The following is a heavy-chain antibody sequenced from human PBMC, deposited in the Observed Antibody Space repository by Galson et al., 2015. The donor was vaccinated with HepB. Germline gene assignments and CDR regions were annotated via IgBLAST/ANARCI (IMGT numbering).Heavy chain of an antibody. V-gene: IGHV1-69*13. J-gene: IGHJ4*02. CDR3: ATHCSSTSCHPADDY. Sequence: SVKVSCKASGGSFRSYATSWVRQAPGQGLEWMGGIIPIFGTTHYAHNFQGRVTITADDSTSTTYMELSSLRSEDTAVYYCATHCSSTSCHPADDYWGQGTLVTVSS. D-gene: IGHD2-2*01. CDR1: GGSFRSYA. CDR2: IIPIFGTT.